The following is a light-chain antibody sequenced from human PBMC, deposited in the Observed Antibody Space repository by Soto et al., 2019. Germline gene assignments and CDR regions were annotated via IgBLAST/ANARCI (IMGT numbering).Light chain of an antibody. CDR2: GAS. CDR3: QQYSRTPRT. V-gene: IGKV3-20*01. J-gene: IGKJ1*01. CDR1: QTISSNY. Sequence: EIVLTQSPGTLSLSPGDRATLSCRASQTISSNYLAWYQQKLGQAPRLLIFGASRRATGIPDRFSGSGSGTDFTLTITRLESEDFAVYYCQQYSRTPRTVGQGTKVDIK.